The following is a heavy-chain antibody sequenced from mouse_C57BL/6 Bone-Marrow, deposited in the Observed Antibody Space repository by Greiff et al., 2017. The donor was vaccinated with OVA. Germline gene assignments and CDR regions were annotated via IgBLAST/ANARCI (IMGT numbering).Heavy chain of an antibody. J-gene: IGHJ3*01. CDR1: GYTFTSYW. Sequence: QVQLQQPGAELVKPGASVKLSCKASGYTFTSYWMHWVKQRPGQGLEWIGMIHPNSGSTNYNEKFKSKATLTVDKSSSTAYMQLSSLTSEDSAVYYCARPSYYDGSSRGFAYWGQGTLVTVSA. CDR3: ARPSYYDGSSRGFAY. D-gene: IGHD1-1*01. V-gene: IGHV1-64*01. CDR2: IHPNSGST.